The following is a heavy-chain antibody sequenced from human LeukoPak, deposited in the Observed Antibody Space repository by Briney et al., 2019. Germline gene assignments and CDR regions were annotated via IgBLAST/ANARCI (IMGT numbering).Heavy chain of an antibody. J-gene: IGHJ4*02. V-gene: IGHV3-33*01. Sequence: GGSLRLSCAASGFIFSNYGMHWVRRAPGKRLEWVAVIWNDGSETFHADSVKGRLRIARDNSKNTLYLQMNSLRAEDTAVYFCARDMGRAWYGPPDYWGQGTLVTVSS. D-gene: IGHD6-13*01. CDR2: IWNDGSET. CDR1: GFIFSNYG. CDR3: ARDMGRAWYGPPDY.